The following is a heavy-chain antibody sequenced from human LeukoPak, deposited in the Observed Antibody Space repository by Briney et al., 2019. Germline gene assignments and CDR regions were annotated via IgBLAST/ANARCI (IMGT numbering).Heavy chain of an antibody. CDR3: AKGYSGSYSAFDY. CDR2: ISGSGDAT. Sequence: GGSLRLSCTASRFTFSNYAMSCVRQAPGKGLEWVSAISGSGDATYYAGSVKGRFTISRDNSKNTLYLQMNSLRAEDTAVYFCAKGYSGSYSAFDYWGQGTLVTVSS. CDR1: RFTFSNYA. J-gene: IGHJ4*02. V-gene: IGHV3-23*01. D-gene: IGHD1-26*01.